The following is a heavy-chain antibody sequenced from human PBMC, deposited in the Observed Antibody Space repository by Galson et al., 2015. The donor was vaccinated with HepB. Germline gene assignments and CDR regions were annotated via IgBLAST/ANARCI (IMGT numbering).Heavy chain of an antibody. CDR3: ARSPGVVVITFYFDY. Sequence: SLRLSCAASGFTFSSYAMHWVRQAPGKGLEWVAVISYDGSNKYYADSVKGRFTISRGNSKNTLYLQMNSLRAEDTAVYYCARSPGVVVITFYFDYWGQGTLVTVSS. CDR2: ISYDGSNK. J-gene: IGHJ4*02. CDR1: GFTFSSYA. D-gene: IGHD3-22*01. V-gene: IGHV3-30-3*01.